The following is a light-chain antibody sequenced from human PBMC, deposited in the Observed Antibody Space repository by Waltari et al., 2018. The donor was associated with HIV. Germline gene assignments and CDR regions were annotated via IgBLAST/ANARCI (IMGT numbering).Light chain of an antibody. J-gene: IGLJ3*02. CDR1: SSNIGSNY. Sequence: QSVLTQPPSASGTPGQGVTISCVGDSSNIGSNYVYWYQQLPGTAPKVLIYRNNQRPSGVPDRFSGSKCGASASLTISGLRSADEAVYFCATRDGSLKVFGGGTKLTVL. V-gene: IGLV1-47*01. CDR3: ATRDGSLKV. CDR2: RNN.